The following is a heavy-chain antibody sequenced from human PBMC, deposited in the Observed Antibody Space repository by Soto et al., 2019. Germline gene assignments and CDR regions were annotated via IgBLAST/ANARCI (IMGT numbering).Heavy chain of an antibody. CDR1: VFTFRSYD. CDR3: ASSIELTAIDY. CDR2: ISYDGSKK. V-gene: IGHV3-30*03. J-gene: IGHJ4*02. Sequence: VGSLRLSCTASVFTFRSYDMHCVRQALGKGLEWVALISYDGSKKYYADSVKGRFTISRDNSRNTLYLQMNSPRGDDTAIYYCASSIELTAIDYWGQGALVTVSS. D-gene: IGHD2-8*02.